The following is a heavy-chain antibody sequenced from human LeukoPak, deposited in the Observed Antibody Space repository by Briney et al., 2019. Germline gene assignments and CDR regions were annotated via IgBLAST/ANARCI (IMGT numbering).Heavy chain of an antibody. CDR2: ITNNGVNT. Sequence: GGSLRLSCAASGFTFGSYGMSWVRQAPGKGLEWVSGITNNGVNTYYADSVKGRFTISRDNSKNTLYLQMNSLRAEDTAIYHCAKGRFSPDYWGQGALVTVSS. CDR3: AKGRFSPDY. J-gene: IGHJ4*02. CDR1: GFTFGSYG. V-gene: IGHV3-23*01.